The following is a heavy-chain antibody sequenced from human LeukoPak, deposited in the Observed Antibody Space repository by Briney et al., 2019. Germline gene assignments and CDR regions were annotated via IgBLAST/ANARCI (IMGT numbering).Heavy chain of an antibody. CDR3: AARGFRCRPATAENPLDC. V-gene: IGHV3-30-3*01. Sequence: GGSLRLSCAASGFTFSSYAMHWVRQAPGKGLEWVAVISYDGSSKYYTDSVKGRFTISRDNSKNTLYLQMNSLRAEDTAVFYCAARGFRCRPATAENPLDCWGQGTLVTVSS. J-gene: IGHJ4*02. CDR1: GFTFSSYA. CDR2: ISYDGSSK. D-gene: IGHD5-12*01.